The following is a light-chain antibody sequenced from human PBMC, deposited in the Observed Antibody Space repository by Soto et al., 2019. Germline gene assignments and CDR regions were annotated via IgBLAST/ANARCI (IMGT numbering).Light chain of an antibody. J-gene: IGLJ3*02. V-gene: IGLV2-14*01. CDR2: EVT. CDR1: SSDVGGYNY. Sequence: QSAQTQPASVSGSPGQSIAISCTGTSSDVGGYNYVSWYQQHPGKAPKVIIYEVTNRPSGVSNRFSGSKSGNTASLTISGLQAEDEADYHCSSFTSSHTWVFGGGTKVTVL. CDR3: SSFTSSHTWV.